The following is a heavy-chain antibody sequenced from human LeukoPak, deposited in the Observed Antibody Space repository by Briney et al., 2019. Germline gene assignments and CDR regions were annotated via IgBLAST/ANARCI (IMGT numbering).Heavy chain of an antibody. Sequence: SETLSLTCTVSGVSITSYYWSWIRQPAGKGLEWIGRIHITGSTNYNPSLKSRVTVSVDTSKNQFSLKLTSVTAADTAVYYCARFPGSAEYRHYYYMDVWGKGTTVTVSS. CDR3: ARFPGSAEYRHYYYMDV. CDR2: IHITGST. D-gene: IGHD2-15*01. CDR1: GVSITSYY. J-gene: IGHJ6*03. V-gene: IGHV4-4*07.